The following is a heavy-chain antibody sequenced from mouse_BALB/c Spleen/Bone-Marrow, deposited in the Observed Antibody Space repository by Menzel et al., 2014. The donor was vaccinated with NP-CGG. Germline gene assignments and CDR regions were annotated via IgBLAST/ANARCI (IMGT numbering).Heavy chain of an antibody. Sequence: EVQRVESGGGLVQPGGSRKLSCAASGFTFSSFGMHWVRRAPEKGLEWVAYISSGSSTIYYADTVKGRFTISRDNPKNILFLQMTSLRSEDTAMYYCARSRFPDYGSSPFDYWGQGTTLTVSS. V-gene: IGHV5-17*02. J-gene: IGHJ2*01. D-gene: IGHD1-1*01. CDR3: ARSRFPDYGSSPFDY. CDR1: GFTFSSFG. CDR2: ISSGSSTI.